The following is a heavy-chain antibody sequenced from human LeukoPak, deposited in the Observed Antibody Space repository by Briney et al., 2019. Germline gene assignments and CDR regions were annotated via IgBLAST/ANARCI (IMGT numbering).Heavy chain of an antibody. CDR1: GGSISSYS. CDR2: IYYSGST. CDR3: ARAKSQRGYTYGPHTYFDY. Sequence: SETLSLTCTVSGGSISSYSWSWIRQPPGKGLEWIGYIYYSGSTYYNPSLKSRVTISVDTSKNQFSLRLSSVTAADTAVYYCARAKSQRGYTYGPHTYFDYWGQGTLVTVSS. D-gene: IGHD5-18*01. J-gene: IGHJ4*02. V-gene: IGHV4-59*12.